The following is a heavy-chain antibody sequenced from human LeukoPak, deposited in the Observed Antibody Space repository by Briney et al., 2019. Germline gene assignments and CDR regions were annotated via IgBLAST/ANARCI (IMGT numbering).Heavy chain of an antibody. V-gene: IGHV3-23*01. CDR1: GGSMNTYY. J-gene: IGHJ4*02. CDR2: ISGSGSGGST. CDR3: AKSGYNRFDY. Sequence: ETLSLTCTVSGGSMNTYYWSWVRQAPGKGLEWVSNISGSGSGGSTYYADSVKGRFTISRDNSKYTLYLQMNSLKAEDTAVYYCAKSGYNRFDYWGQGTLVTVSP. D-gene: IGHD5-24*01.